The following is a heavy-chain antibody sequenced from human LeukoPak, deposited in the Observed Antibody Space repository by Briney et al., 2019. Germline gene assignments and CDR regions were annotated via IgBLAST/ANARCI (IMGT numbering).Heavy chain of an antibody. CDR2: INPHSGGT. CDR1: GYTFTGYY. Sequence: ASVKVSCKASGYTFTGYYMHWVRRAPGQGLEWMGWINPHSGGTNYAQEFQGRVTMTRDTSISTVYMELSSLRPDDTAVYSCARGVTARGFYYYMDIWGNGTTVTISS. J-gene: IGHJ6*03. V-gene: IGHV1-2*02. D-gene: IGHD2-21*02. CDR3: ARGVTARGFYYYMDI.